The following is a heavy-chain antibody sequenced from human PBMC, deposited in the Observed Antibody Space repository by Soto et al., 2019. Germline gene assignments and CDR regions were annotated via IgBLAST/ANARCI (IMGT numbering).Heavy chain of an antibody. CDR3: AFAGKDRELHSFPTRRSSDL. J-gene: IGHJ2*01. CDR2: IYYSGST. D-gene: IGHD1-26*01. V-gene: IGHV4-59*08. Sequence: SLTCTVSGGSISSYYWSWIRQPPGKGLEWIGYIYYSGSTNYNPSLKSRVTISVDTSKNQFSLKLSSVTAADTAVLYCAFAGKDRELHSFPTRRSSDL. CDR1: GGSISSYY.